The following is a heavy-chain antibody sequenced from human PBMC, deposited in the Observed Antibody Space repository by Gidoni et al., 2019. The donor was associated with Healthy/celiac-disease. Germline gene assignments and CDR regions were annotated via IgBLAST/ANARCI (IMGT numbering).Heavy chain of an antibody. D-gene: IGHD1-26*01. V-gene: IGHV3-48*02. CDR3: ASCIVGATAADY. CDR1: GFTFSSYS. Sequence: EVQLVESGGGLVQPGGSLRLSCAAPGFTFSSYSMNWVRQAPGRGREWVSYISSSSSTIYYADSVKCLFTISRDNAKNSLYLQMNSLRDEDTAVYYCASCIVGATAADYWGQGTLVTVSS. CDR2: ISSSSSTI. J-gene: IGHJ4*02.